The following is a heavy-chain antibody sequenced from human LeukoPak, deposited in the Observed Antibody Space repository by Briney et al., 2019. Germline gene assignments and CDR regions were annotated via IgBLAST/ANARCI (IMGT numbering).Heavy chain of an antibody. CDR3: AKCARVDWLPIDY. V-gene: IGHV3-23*01. CDR1: GFTFSTYA. J-gene: IGHJ4*02. Sequence: GGSLRLSCTASGFTFSTYAMSWVRQAPGKGLEWVSGISGSGGSTYYADSVKGRFTISRDNSKNTLYLQMNSLRAEDTAVYYCAKCARVDWLPIDYWGQGTLVAVSS. CDR2: ISGSGGST. D-gene: IGHD3-9*01.